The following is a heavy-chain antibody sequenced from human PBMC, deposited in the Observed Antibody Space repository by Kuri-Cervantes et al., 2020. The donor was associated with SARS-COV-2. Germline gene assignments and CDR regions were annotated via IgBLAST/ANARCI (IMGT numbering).Heavy chain of an antibody. CDR3: ARGRYYDSLSDY. D-gene: IGHD3-22*01. Sequence: ETLSLTCAASGFTFSSYSMSWVRQAPGKGLEWVSSISSSSSYIYYADSVKGRFTISRDNAKNSLYLQMNSLRAGDTAVYYCARGRYYDSLSDYWGQGTLVTVSS. J-gene: IGHJ4*02. CDR2: ISSSSSYI. V-gene: IGHV3-21*01. CDR1: GFTFSSYS.